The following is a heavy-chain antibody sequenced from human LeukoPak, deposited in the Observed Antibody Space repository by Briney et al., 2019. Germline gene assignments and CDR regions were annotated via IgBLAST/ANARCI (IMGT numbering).Heavy chain of an antibody. J-gene: IGHJ4*02. D-gene: IGHD3-22*01. Sequence: GASVKVSCKASGGTFSSYAISWVRQAPGQGLEWMGRINPNIGSTNYAQKLQGRVTMTMDTSISTVYMELRSLRSDDTAVYYCARDLSSYYYDSSGYSVFDYWGQGTLVTVSS. CDR2: INPNIGST. CDR3: ARDLSSYYYDSSGYSVFDY. V-gene: IGHV1-2*02. CDR1: GGTFSSYA.